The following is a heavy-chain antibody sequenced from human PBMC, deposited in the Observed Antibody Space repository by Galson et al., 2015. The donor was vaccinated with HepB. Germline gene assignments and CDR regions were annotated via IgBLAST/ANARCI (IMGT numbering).Heavy chain of an antibody. J-gene: IGHJ6*03. CDR2: IYPGDSDT. CDR1: GYSFTSYW. Sequence: QSGAEVKKPGESLKISCKGSGYSFTSYWIGWVRQMPGKGLEWMGIIYPGDSDTRYSPSFQGQVTISADKSISTAYLQWSSLKASDTAMYYCARHTKRVQLERRNYYYYYMDVWGKGTTVTVSS. CDR3: ARHTKRVQLERRNYYYYYMDV. D-gene: IGHD1-1*01. V-gene: IGHV5-51*01.